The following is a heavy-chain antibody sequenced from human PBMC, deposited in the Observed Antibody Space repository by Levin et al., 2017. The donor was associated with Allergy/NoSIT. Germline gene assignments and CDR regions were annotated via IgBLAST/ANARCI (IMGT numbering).Heavy chain of an antibody. D-gene: IGHD6-19*01. CDR1: GFTFSSYS. CDR2: ISPSGENT. CDR3: ARRDLNSGWRNYFDY. J-gene: IGHJ4*02. V-gene: IGHV3-23*01. Sequence: PGGSLRLSCAASGFTFSSYSMSWVRQAPGKGPDWVSHISPSGENTYYAESVKGRFTISRDNSKNMLYLQMNSLTAEDTAFYYCARRDLNSGWRNYFDYWGQGMLVTVSS.